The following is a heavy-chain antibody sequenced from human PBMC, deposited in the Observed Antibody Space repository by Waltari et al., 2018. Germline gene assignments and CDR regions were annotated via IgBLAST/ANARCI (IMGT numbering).Heavy chain of an antibody. V-gene: IGHV3-7*01. CDR2: IKQDGSEK. CDR3: AREYYDFWSGFKPSSVDY. D-gene: IGHD3-3*01. CDR1: GFTFSSYW. Sequence: EVQLVESGGGLVQPGGSLRLSCAASGFTFSSYWMSWVRQAPGKGLEWVANIKQDGSEKYYVDSVKGRFTISRDNAKNSLYLQMNSLRAKDTAVYYCAREYYDFWSGFKPSSVDYWGQGTLVTVSS. J-gene: IGHJ4*02.